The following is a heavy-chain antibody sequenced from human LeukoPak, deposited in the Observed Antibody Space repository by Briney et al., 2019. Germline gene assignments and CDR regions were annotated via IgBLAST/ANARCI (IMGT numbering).Heavy chain of an antibody. V-gene: IGHV5-51*01. CDR3: ARRLIAVSNTMVWGPADAFDI. D-gene: IGHD3-10*01. Sequence: GESLKISCKASGYNFADYWIGWVRQTPGKGLEGMGIIYPDDSETKNSPSFEGQVTISVDESTSTAYLQWSSLKASDTAVYYCARRLIAVSNTMVWGPADAFDIWGQGTTVTVSS. CDR2: IYPDDSET. J-gene: IGHJ3*02. CDR1: GYNFADYW.